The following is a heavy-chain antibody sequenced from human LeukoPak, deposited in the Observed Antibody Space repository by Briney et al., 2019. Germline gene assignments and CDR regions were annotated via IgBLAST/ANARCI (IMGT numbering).Heavy chain of an antibody. CDR2: IYTSGST. V-gene: IGHV4-61*02. J-gene: IGHJ4*02. CDR1: GGSISSGSYY. CDR3: ARGVQLERLPATQFDY. D-gene: IGHD1-1*01. Sequence: PSETLSLTCTVSGGSISSGSYYWSWIRQPAGKGLEWIGRIYTSGSTNYNPSLKSRVTISVDTSKNQFSLKLSSVTAADTAVCYCARGVQLERLPATQFDYWGQGTLVTVSS.